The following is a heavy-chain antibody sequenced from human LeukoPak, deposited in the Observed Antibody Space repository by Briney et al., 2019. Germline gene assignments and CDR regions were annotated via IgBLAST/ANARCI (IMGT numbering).Heavy chain of an antibody. CDR2: ISGSGGST. V-gene: IGHV3-23*01. J-gene: IGHJ4*02. Sequence: GGSLRLSCAASGFTFSSYAMSWVRQVPGKGLEWASVISGSGGSTYYADSVKGRFTISRDNAKNSLYLQMNSLRTEDTAVYYCARGRGSWYGVYFDYWGQGTLVTVSS. D-gene: IGHD6-13*01. CDR1: GFTFSSYA. CDR3: ARGRGSWYGVYFDY.